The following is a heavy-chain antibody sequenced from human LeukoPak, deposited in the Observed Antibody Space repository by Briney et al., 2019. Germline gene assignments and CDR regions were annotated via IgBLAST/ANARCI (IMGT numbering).Heavy chain of an antibody. CDR1: GVSISSGDYY. CDR2: IYTSGST. J-gene: IGHJ3*02. CDR3: ARDCSSTSCYLAFDI. D-gene: IGHD2-2*01. V-gene: IGHV4-61*02. Sequence: SETLSLTCTVSGVSISSGDYYWSWIRQPAGKGLEWIGRIYTSGSTNYNPSLKSRVTMSVDTSENQFSLKLSSVTAADTAVYYCARDCSSTSCYLAFDIWGQGTMVTVSS.